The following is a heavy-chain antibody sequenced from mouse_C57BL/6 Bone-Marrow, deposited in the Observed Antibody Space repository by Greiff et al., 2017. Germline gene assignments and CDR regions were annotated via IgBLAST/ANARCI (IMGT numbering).Heavy chain of an antibody. CDR3: ARLCYYLDY. Sequence: VQLKESGGDLVKPGGSLKLSCAASGFTFSSYGMSWVRQTPDKRLEWVATISSGGSYTYYPDSVKGRFTISRDNAKNTLYLQMSSLKSEDTAMYSCARLCYYLDYWGQGTTLTVSS. CDR2: ISSGGSYT. J-gene: IGHJ2*01. CDR1: GFTFSSYG. V-gene: IGHV5-6*01.